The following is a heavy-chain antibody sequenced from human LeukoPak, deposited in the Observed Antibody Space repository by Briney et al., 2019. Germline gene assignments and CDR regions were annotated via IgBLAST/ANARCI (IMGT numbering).Heavy chain of an antibody. D-gene: IGHD6-19*01. CDR2: IYSGGST. J-gene: IGHJ4*02. Sequence: GGSLRLSCAASGFTVSSNYMSWVRQAPGKGLEWVSVIYSGGSTYYADSVKGRFTTSRDNSKNTLYLQMNSLRAEDTAVYYCARTIAAEQWLVVWDYWGQGTLVTVSS. CDR3: ARTIAAEQWLVVWDY. V-gene: IGHV3-66*01. CDR1: GFTVSSNY.